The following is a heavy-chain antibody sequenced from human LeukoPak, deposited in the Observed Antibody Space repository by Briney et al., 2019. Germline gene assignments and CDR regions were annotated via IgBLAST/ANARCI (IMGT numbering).Heavy chain of an antibody. CDR2: IYHSGST. J-gene: IGHJ6*03. Sequence: PSGTLSLTCAVSGGSISSSNWWSWVRQPPGKGLEWIGEIYHSGSTNYNPSLKSRVTISVDKSKNQFSLKLSSVTAADTAVYYCARDSPTRYYDSSGYYEYNYYYYMDVWGKGTTVTVSS. CDR1: GGSISSSNW. V-gene: IGHV4-4*02. D-gene: IGHD3-22*01. CDR3: ARDSPTRYYDSSGYYEYNYYYYMDV.